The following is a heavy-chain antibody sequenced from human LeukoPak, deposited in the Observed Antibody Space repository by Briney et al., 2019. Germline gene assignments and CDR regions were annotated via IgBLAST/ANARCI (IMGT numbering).Heavy chain of an antibody. D-gene: IGHD4-11*01. J-gene: IGHJ5*02. CDR1: GGSISSGGYY. CDR3: ARSYSNYDYWFDP. Sequence: SQTLSLTCTVSGGSISSGGYYWSWIRQHPGKGLEWIGYIYYSGSTYYNPSLKSRVTISVDTSKNQFSLKLSSVTAADTAVYYCARSYSNYDYWFDPWGQGTLVTVSS. CDR2: IYYSGST. V-gene: IGHV4-31*03.